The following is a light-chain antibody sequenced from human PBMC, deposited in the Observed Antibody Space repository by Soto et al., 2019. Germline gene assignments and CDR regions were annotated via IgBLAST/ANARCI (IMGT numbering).Light chain of an antibody. CDR3: QQYGSSPPVT. CDR1: QSFRGL. Sequence: EIVMTQSPVTLSLSPGERATLSCRASQSFRGLLAWYQQKPGQAPRLLIYGASSRATGIPDRFSGSGSGTHFTLTISRLEPEDFAVYYCQQYGSSPPVTSGGGTKVDIK. V-gene: IGKV3-20*01. CDR2: GAS. J-gene: IGKJ4*01.